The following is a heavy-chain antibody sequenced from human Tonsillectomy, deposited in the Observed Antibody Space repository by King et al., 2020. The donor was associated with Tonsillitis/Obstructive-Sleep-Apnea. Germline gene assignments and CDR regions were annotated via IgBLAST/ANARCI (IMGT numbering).Heavy chain of an antibody. CDR2: IYYSGST. V-gene: IGHV4-39*01. J-gene: IGHJ6*03. D-gene: IGHD3-3*01. CDR1: GGSISSSSYY. Sequence: QLQESGPGLVKPSETLSLTCTVSGGSISSSSYYWGWIRQPPGKGLEWIGSIYYSGSTYYNPSLKSRVTISVDTSKNQFSLKLSSVTAADTAVYYCATSRSSLRFLWVPYMDVWGKGTTVTVSS. CDR3: ATSRSSLRFLWVPYMDV.